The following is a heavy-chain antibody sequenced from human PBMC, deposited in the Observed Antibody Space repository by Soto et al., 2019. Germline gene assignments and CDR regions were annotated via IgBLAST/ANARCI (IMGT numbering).Heavy chain of an antibody. CDR2: IYYSGST. J-gene: IGHJ4*02. D-gene: IGHD3-9*01. Sequence: SETLSLTCTVSGGSISSYYWSWIRQPPGKGLEWIGYIYYSGSTNYNPSLKSRVTISVDTSKNQFSLKLSSVTAADTAVYYCARPCGYYDILTGYYCDWGQGTLVTVSS. CDR3: ARPCGYYDILTGYYCD. CDR1: GGSISSYY. V-gene: IGHV4-59*08.